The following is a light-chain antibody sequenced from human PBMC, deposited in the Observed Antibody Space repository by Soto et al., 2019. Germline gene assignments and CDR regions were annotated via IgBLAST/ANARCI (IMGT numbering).Light chain of an antibody. V-gene: IGKV3-20*01. J-gene: IGKJ2*01. CDR3: LQYGSSPPAYT. CDR2: GAS. Sequence: ESVLTQSPGTLSLSPGDRATLSCRASQSVSGSYLAWYQQKPGQAPRLLIYGASSRATGLPDRFSGSGSGTDFTLTINRLEPEDFAVYYCLQYGSSPPAYTFGQGTKLEIK. CDR1: QSVSGSY.